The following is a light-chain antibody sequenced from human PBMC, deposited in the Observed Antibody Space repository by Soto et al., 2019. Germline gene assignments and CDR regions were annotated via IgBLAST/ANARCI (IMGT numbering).Light chain of an antibody. CDR3: QQRGDWPVT. Sequence: PGERATLSCRASQSISSYLAWYQQKPGQAPRLLISDASNRATGIPARFSGSGSGTDFILIISSLEPEDFAVYYCQQRGDWPVTFGQGTRLEIK. CDR2: DAS. J-gene: IGKJ5*01. CDR1: QSISSY. V-gene: IGKV3-11*01.